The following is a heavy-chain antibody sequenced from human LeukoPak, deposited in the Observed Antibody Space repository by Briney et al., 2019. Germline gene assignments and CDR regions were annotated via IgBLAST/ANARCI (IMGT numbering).Heavy chain of an antibody. CDR2: IYHSGST. D-gene: IGHD3-22*01. CDR3: ARDPKVYDSSGYYLEPIDY. CDR1: GYSISSGYY. J-gene: IGHJ4*02. V-gene: IGHV4-38-2*02. Sequence: SETLSLTCTVSGYSISSGYYWGWIRQPPGKGLEWIGSIYHSGSTYYNPSLKSRVTISVDTSKNQFSLKLSFVTAADTAVYYCARDPKVYDSSGYYLEPIDYWGQGTLVTVSS.